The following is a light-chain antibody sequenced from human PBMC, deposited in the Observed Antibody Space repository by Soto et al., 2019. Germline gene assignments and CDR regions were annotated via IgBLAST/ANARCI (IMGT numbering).Light chain of an antibody. CDR1: RGLGAW. CDR3: QQYFGAWT. J-gene: IGKJ1*01. CDR2: EVS. V-gene: IGKV1-5*03. Sequence: DFQLTQTPSTLSASVGDRVTTPSRPSRGLGAWLAWYQQKPGRAPKLLIYEVSTLETGVPSRFSGSGSGTEFTLTINSLQPDDSATYYCQQYFGAWTFGQGTKVEI.